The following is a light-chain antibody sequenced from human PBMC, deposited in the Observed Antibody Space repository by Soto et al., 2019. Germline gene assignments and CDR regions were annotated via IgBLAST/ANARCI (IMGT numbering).Light chain of an antibody. CDR1: QSISSY. Sequence: DIQMTQSPSSLSASVGDRVTITCRASQSISSYLNWYQQKPGKAPKRLIYAASSLQSGVPSRFSGSGSGTDFTLTISSLQPEDFATYYCQQSYSTLITFGPGTKVDIK. CDR2: AAS. V-gene: IGKV1-39*01. CDR3: QQSYSTLIT. J-gene: IGKJ3*01.